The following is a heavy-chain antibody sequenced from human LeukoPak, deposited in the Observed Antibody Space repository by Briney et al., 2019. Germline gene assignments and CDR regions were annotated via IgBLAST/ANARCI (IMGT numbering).Heavy chain of an antibody. J-gene: IGHJ4*02. CDR3: ARTKAPVTRYFDY. Sequence: SETLSLTCAVYGGSFSGYYWSWIRQPPGKGLEWIGEINHSGSTNYNPSLKSRVTISVDTSKNQFPLKLSSVTAADTAVYYCARTKAPVTRYFDYWGQGTLVTVSS. CDR2: INHSGST. V-gene: IGHV4-34*01. CDR1: GGSFSGYY.